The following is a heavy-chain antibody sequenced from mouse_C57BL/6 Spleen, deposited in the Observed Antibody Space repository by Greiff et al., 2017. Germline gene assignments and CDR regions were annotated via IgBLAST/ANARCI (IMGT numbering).Heavy chain of an antibody. V-gene: IGHV14-1*01. CDR3: TTDYDYDRAWFAY. CDR2: IDPEDGDT. D-gene: IGHD2-4*01. J-gene: IGHJ3*01. Sequence: EVQLQQSGAELVRPGASVKLSCTASGFNIKDYYMLWVKQRPEQGLEWIGRIDPEDGDTEYAPKFQGKATMTAETSSNTAYLQLSSLTSEDTAVYYCTTDYDYDRAWFAYWGQGTLVTVSA. CDR1: GFNIKDYY.